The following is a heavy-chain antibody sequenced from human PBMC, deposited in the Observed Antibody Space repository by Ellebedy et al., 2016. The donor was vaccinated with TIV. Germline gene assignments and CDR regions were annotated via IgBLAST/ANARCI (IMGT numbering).Heavy chain of an antibody. CDR1: GFTFSSYG. Sequence: GESLKISXAASGFTFSSYGMHWVRQAPGKGLEWVAVIWYDGSNKDYADSAKGRFTISRDNSKNTLYLQMNSLRAEDTAVYYCARDPGFPKGYFYYMDVWGKGTTVTVSS. J-gene: IGHJ6*03. CDR2: IWYDGSNK. D-gene: IGHD5-12*01. V-gene: IGHV3-33*08. CDR3: ARDPGFPKGYFYYMDV.